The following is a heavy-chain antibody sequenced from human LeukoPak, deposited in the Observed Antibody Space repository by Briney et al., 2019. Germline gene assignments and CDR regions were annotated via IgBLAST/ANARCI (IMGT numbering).Heavy chain of an antibody. D-gene: IGHD2-8*01. J-gene: IGHJ6*03. CDR2: IWNDESFQ. CDR3: ARAPIGDTNPFPHYMDV. CDR1: GFTFSSYA. V-gene: IGHV3-33*08. Sequence: GGSLRLSCAASGFTFSSYAMSWVRQAPGKGLEWVAVIWNDESFQFYADSVKGRFTISRDSSKNTLYLDVDSLRVEDTAVYFCARAPIGDTNPFPHYMDVWGKGTTVIVSS.